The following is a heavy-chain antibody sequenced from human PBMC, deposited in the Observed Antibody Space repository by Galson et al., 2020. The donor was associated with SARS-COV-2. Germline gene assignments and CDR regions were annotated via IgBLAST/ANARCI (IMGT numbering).Heavy chain of an antibody. V-gene: IGHV3-66*04. Sequence: GGSLRLSCAVSGFIVSGDHMTWVRQAPGKGPEWVSTIYIDGRTFYADSVKGRFTISSDTSKGSLFLQMNSLRAQDTAVYYCAGHDWFDPWGQGTLVIVSP. J-gene: IGHJ5*02. CDR2: IYIDGRT. CDR3: AGHDWFDP. CDR1: GFIVSGDH.